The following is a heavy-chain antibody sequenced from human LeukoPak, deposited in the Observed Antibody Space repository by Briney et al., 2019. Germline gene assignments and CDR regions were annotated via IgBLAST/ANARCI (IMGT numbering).Heavy chain of an antibody. Sequence: GGSLRLSCAASGFTFSSYAMSWVRQAPGKGLEWVSAISGSGGSTYYADSVKGRFTISRDNSKITLYLQMNSLRAEDTAVYYCAKDSTYYYDSSGSAIWDYWGQGTLVTVSS. CDR1: GFTFSSYA. D-gene: IGHD3-22*01. CDR2: ISGSGGST. V-gene: IGHV3-23*01. J-gene: IGHJ4*02. CDR3: AKDSTYYYDSSGSAIWDY.